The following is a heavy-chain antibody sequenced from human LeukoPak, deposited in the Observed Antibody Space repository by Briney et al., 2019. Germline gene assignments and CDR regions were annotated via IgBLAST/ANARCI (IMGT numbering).Heavy chain of an antibody. J-gene: IGHJ4*02. D-gene: IGHD3-10*01. CDR1: GFIFSSYW. CDR2: ISTDGSST. V-gene: IGHV3-74*01. Sequence: GGSLRLSCAASGFIFSSYWMHWVRQAPGKGLVWVSRISTDGSSTNYADSVKGRFSISRDNAKNTLHLQINSLGAEDTAVYYCARENASGRPFDYWGQGTLVTVSS. CDR3: ARENASGRPFDY.